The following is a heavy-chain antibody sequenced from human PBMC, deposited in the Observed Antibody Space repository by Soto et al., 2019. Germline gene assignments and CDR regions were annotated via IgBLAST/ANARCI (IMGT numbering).Heavy chain of an antibody. Sequence: EVQLLESGGGLVQPGGSLTVSCAASGFTFGAHPMSWVRLAPGKGLEWVSTISGYGGSTYYPDSLKGRFIISRDNSQTPLYLQINTSRADDTPIYFCAKQRTTVTTSFDYWGQGTLVTVSS. CDR2: ISGYGGST. CDR1: GFTFGAHP. CDR3: AKQRTTVTTSFDY. D-gene: IGHD4-17*01. V-gene: IGHV3-23*01. J-gene: IGHJ4*02.